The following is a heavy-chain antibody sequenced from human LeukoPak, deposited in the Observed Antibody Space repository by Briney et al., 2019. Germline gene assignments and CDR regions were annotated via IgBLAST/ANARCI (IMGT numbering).Heavy chain of an antibody. Sequence: SQTLSLTCTVSGGSISSGDYYWSWIRQPPGKGLEWIGYIYYSGSTYYNPSLKSRVTISVDTSKNQFSLKLSSATAADTAVYYCAREGSSRSAFDIWGQGTKVTVSS. D-gene: IGHD6-13*01. CDR1: GGSISSGDYY. J-gene: IGHJ3*02. V-gene: IGHV4-30-4*08. CDR2: IYYSGST. CDR3: AREGSSRSAFDI.